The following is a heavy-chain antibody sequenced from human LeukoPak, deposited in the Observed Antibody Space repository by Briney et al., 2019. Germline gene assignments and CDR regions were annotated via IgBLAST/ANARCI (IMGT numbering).Heavy chain of an antibody. CDR1: GGSIKDYF. J-gene: IGHJ4*02. V-gene: IGHV4-4*07. CDR2: IYASGDT. D-gene: IGHD3-10*01. CDR3: GRQGYTASYYFVDY. Sequence: SETLSLACSVSGGSIKDYFWTWIRQSAGKGLEWIGRIYASGDTNYNPSLKSRVGMSVDTSKNQFSLRLRSVTAADTAVYYCGRQGYTASYYFVDYWSQGTLVTVSS.